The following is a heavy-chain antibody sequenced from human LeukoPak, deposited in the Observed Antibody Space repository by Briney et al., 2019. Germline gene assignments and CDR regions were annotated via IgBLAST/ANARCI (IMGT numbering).Heavy chain of an antibody. CDR2: LGIAGDT. D-gene: IGHD1-26*01. V-gene: IGHV3-13*01. CDR1: GFTVSSYA. Sequence: PGGSLRLSCAASGFTVSSYAMLWVRQPIGKGLEWVSALGIAGDTFYPGSVKGRFTISRENAKNSLYLQMNSLRAEDTAMYYCARQKQSHGNFDYWGQGTLVTVSS. CDR3: ARQKQSHGNFDY. J-gene: IGHJ4*02.